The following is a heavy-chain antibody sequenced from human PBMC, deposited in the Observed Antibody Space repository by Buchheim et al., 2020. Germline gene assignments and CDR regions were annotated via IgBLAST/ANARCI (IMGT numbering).Heavy chain of an antibody. Sequence: QVQLVQSGAEVKKPGASVKVSCKASGYTFTSYDINWVRQATGQGLEWRGWMNPNSGNTGYAQKFQGRVTMTRKTSISTAYMELSSLRSEDTAVYYCARGVSSSGPQRAGMGGYGMDVWGQGTT. V-gene: IGHV1-8*01. CDR3: ARGVSSSGPQRAGMGGYGMDV. CDR1: GYTFTSYD. J-gene: IGHJ6*02. CDR2: MNPNSGNT. D-gene: IGHD6-19*01.